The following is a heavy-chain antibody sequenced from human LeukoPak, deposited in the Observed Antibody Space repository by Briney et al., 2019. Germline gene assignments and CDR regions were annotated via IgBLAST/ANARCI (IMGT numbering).Heavy chain of an antibody. D-gene: IGHD3-22*01. Sequence: PRASLRLSCAASGFTFSSYWMHWVRQAPGKGLEWVGHIKTKTDGGSTEYAAPVKGRFTISRDDSKNTLYLQMNSLKTEDTAVYYCTPECGYGCKYWGQGTLDTLAS. V-gene: IGHV3-15*01. CDR1: GFTFSSYW. CDR3: TPECGYGCKY. J-gene: IGHJ4*02. CDR2: IKTKTDGGST.